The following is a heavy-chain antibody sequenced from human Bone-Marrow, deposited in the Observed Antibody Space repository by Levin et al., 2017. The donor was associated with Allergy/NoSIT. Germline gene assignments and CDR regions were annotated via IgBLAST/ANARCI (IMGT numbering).Heavy chain of an antibody. Sequence: PSETLSLTCSVSGGSVGSGGYSWSWIRQPPGKGLEWLGYSFSSGSTYSNPSLGSRVTISVDTSRNQFSLRLSSVTAADTAGYYCARTLLRANRTQPLVQTHFDSWSQGNLVTVSS. CDR2: SFSSGST. CDR3: ARTLLRANRTQPLVQTHFDS. V-gene: IGHV4-31*03. J-gene: IGHJ4*02. D-gene: IGHD6-13*01. CDR1: GGSVGSGGYS.